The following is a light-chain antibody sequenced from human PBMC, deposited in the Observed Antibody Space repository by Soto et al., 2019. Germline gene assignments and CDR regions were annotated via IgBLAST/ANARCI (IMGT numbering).Light chain of an antibody. J-gene: IGKJ4*01. CDR3: QQYNNWPPGT. V-gene: IGKV3-15*01. CDR2: GAS. Sequence: EIVMTQSPATLSVSPGERATLSCRASQSVSSKLAWYQQKPGQAPRLLIYGASTRATGIPARFSGSGSGTEFTLTISTLHSEDFAVYYCQQYNNWPPGTFGGGTKVEIK. CDR1: QSVSSK.